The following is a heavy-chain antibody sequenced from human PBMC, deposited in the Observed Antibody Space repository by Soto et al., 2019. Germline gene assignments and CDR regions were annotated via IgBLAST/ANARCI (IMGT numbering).Heavy chain of an antibody. D-gene: IGHD2-2*01. CDR1: GGTFSSYA. Sequence: SVKVSCKASGGTFSSYAISWVRQAPGQGLEWMGGIIPIFGTANYAQKFQGRVTITADKSTSTAYMELSSLRSEDTAVYYCARWQRSSNAYYYYYGMDVWGQGTTVTVPS. J-gene: IGHJ6*02. V-gene: IGHV1-69*06. CDR3: ARWQRSSNAYYYYYGMDV. CDR2: IIPIFGTA.